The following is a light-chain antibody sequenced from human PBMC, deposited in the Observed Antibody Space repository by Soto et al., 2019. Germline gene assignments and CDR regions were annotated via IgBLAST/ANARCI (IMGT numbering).Light chain of an antibody. CDR2: EVS. Sequence: QSALTQPASVSGSPGQSITISCTGTSREVGDYDYVSWYQQYAGKAPKMMIYEVSNRPSGVSNRFSGSKSGNTASLTISGCQAEDEADNYCSSYRSSNTLLFGGGTKLTVL. CDR1: SREVGDYDY. J-gene: IGLJ2*01. V-gene: IGLV2-14*01. CDR3: SSYRSSNTLL.